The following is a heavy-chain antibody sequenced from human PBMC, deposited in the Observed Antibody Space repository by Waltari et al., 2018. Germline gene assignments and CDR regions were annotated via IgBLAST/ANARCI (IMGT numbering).Heavy chain of an antibody. CDR1: GYSISSGYY. CDR2: IYHSGIT. CDR3: ARDTPAPRITGATSVDY. V-gene: IGHV4-38-2*02. D-gene: IGHD1-20*01. J-gene: IGHJ4*02. Sequence: QVQLQESGPGLVKPSETLSLTCSVSGYSISSGYYWAWIRQPPGKGLEWIGSIYHSGITFYNPSLKSRVTISVDTSKNQFSLKLSSVTAADTAVYYCARDTPAPRITGATSVDYWGQGTLVTVSS.